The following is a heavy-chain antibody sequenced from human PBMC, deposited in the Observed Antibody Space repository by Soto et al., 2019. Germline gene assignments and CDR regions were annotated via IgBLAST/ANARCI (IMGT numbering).Heavy chain of an antibody. Sequence: QVQLVESGGGVVQPGRSLRLSCAASGFTFSSYGMHWVRQAPGKGLEWVAVISYDGSNKYYADSVKGRFTISRDNSKNTLYLQMNSLRAEDTAVYYCAKGGHYYDSSGYYFNYYFDYWGQGTLVTVSS. J-gene: IGHJ4*02. CDR3: AKGGHYYDSSGYYFNYYFDY. CDR1: GFTFSSYG. D-gene: IGHD3-22*01. V-gene: IGHV3-30*18. CDR2: ISYDGSNK.